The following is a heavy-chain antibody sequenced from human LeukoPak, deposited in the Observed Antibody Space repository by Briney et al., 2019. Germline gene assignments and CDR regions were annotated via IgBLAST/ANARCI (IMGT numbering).Heavy chain of an antibody. J-gene: IGHJ4*02. V-gene: IGHV3-7*04. CDR3: ARGGLVVVVAATSYFDY. CDR1: GFTFSSYW. Sequence: GGSLRLSCAASGFTFSSYWMSWVRQASGKGLEWVANIKQDGSEKYYVDSVKGRFTISRDNAKNSLYLQMNSLRAEDTAVYYCARGGLVVVVAATSYFDYWGQGTLVTVSS. CDR2: IKQDGSEK. D-gene: IGHD2-15*01.